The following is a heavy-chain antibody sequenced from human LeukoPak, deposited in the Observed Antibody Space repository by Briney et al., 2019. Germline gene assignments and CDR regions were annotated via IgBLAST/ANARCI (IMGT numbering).Heavy chain of an antibody. Sequence: PSETLSLTCTVSGGSISSGDYYWSWIRQPPGKGLEWIGYIYYSGSTYYNPSLKSRVTISVDTSKNQFSLKLSSVTAADTAVYYCARALYYYDSSGYYNYFDYWGQGTLVTVSS. V-gene: IGHV4-30-4*01. CDR2: IYYSGST. J-gene: IGHJ4*02. D-gene: IGHD3-22*01. CDR1: GGSISSGDYY. CDR3: ARALYYYDSSGYYNYFDY.